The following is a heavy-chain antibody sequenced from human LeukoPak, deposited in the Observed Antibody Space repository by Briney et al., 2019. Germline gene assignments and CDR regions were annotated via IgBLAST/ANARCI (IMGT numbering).Heavy chain of an antibody. J-gene: IGHJ4*02. CDR3: ARVGRDGTRRPFDY. Sequence: GASVKVSCKASGYTFTGYYMHWVRQAPGQGLEWMGWINPNSGGTNYAQKFQGRVTMTRETAISTAYMELSRLRSDDTAVYYCARVGRDGTRRPFDYWGQGTLVTVSS. D-gene: IGHD5-24*01. V-gene: IGHV1-2*02. CDR1: GYTFTGYY. CDR2: INPNSGGT.